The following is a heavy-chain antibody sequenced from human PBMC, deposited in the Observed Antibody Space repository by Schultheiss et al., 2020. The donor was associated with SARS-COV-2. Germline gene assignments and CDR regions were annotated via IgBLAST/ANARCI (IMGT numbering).Heavy chain of an antibody. CDR2: IYYSGST. CDR1: GFSLSNARMG. V-gene: IGHV4-61*01. J-gene: IGHJ5*02. CDR3: ARNYDYVWGSYRYTGISWFDP. D-gene: IGHD3-16*02. Sequence: SGPTLVKPTETLTLTCTVSGFSLSNARMGVSWIRQPPGKGLEWIGYIYYSGSTNYNPSLKSRVTISVDTSKNQFSLKLSSVTAADTAVYYCARNYDYVWGSYRYTGISWFDPWGQGTLVTVSS.